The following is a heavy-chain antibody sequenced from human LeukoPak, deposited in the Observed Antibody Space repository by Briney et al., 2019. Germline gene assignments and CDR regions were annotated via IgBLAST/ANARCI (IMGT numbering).Heavy chain of an antibody. CDR1: GFTVSSNY. J-gene: IGHJ4*02. CDR3: ARVISSGWEYSGWGKYYFDY. Sequence: PGGSLRLSCAASGFTVSSNYTSWVRQAPGKGLEWVSVIYSGGSTYYADSVKGRFTISRDNSKNTLYLQMNSLRAEDTAVYYCARVISSGWEYSGWGKYYFDYWGQGTLVTVSS. V-gene: IGHV3-53*01. D-gene: IGHD6-19*01. CDR2: IYSGGST.